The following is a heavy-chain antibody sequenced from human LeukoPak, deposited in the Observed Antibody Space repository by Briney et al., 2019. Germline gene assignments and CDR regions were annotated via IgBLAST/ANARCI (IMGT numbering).Heavy chain of an antibody. D-gene: IGHD5-24*01. CDR2: IYYSGST. CDR1: GGSISSGDYY. Sequence: PSQTLSLTCTVSGGSISSGDYYWSWIRQPPGKGLEWIGYIYYSGSTYYNPSLKSRVTISVDTSKNQFSLKLSSVTAADTAVYYCARQTRRLEMAVDYWGQGTLVTVSS. CDR3: ARQTRRLEMAVDY. V-gene: IGHV4-30-4*01. J-gene: IGHJ4*02.